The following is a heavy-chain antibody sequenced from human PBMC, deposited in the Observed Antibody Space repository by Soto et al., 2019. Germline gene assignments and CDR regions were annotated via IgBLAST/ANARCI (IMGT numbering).Heavy chain of an antibody. V-gene: IGHV1-46*01. CDR3: ASDLLHPGAPNGYWSGRPSNFPPSGIDV. J-gene: IGHJ6*02. CDR1: GYTFSIHY. D-gene: IGHD2-15*01. CDR2: INPSVGTT. Sequence: QVRLVQSGAEVKRPGASVTLSCRATGYTFSIHYIHWVRQAPGQGLEWMGIINPSVGTTSYAQRFNSTSAMTRDKSTPTIFMDMSGLTSQHTVTYYCASDLLHPGAPNGYWSGRPSNFPPSGIDVLGQGATVTVS.